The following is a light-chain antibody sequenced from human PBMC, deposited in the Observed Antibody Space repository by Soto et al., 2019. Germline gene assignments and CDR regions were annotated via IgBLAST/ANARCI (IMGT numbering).Light chain of an antibody. CDR3: QVWDSSTDHPGDI. CDR1: NIGSTS. V-gene: IGLV3-21*04. Sequence: SYELTQPPSVSVAPGKTARITCGGNNIGSTSVHWYQQKPGQAPVLVIYYDSDRPSGIPERFSGSNSGNTATLTISRVEAGDEADYYCQVWDSSTDHPGDIFGTGTKVTVL. J-gene: IGLJ1*01. CDR2: YDS.